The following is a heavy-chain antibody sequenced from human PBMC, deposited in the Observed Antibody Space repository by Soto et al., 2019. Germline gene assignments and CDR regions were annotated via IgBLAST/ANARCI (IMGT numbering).Heavy chain of an antibody. D-gene: IGHD2-21*02. CDR3: ARGPGGNYAFDI. J-gene: IGHJ3*02. Sequence: EVQLVESGGGLVQPGGSLRLSCAASGFTFSSYWMHWVRQAPGKGLVWVSRINSDGCSTSYADSVKGRFTISRDNAKNTLYLQMNSLRAEDTAVYYCARGPGGNYAFDIWGQGTMVTVSS. V-gene: IGHV3-74*01. CDR2: INSDGCST. CDR1: GFTFSSYW.